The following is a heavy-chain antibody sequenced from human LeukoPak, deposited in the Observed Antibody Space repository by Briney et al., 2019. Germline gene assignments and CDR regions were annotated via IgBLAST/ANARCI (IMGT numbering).Heavy chain of an antibody. CDR1: GYTFTSYY. Sequence: ASVKVSCKASGYTFTSYYMHWVRQAPGQGLEWMGIINPSGGSTSYAQKFQGRVTMTRDTSTSTVYMELSSLRSEDTAVYYCASLYCSGGSCYSAPGDAFDIWGQGTMVTVSS. D-gene: IGHD2-15*01. J-gene: IGHJ3*02. CDR3: ASLYCSGGSCYSAPGDAFDI. CDR2: INPSGGST. V-gene: IGHV1-46*01.